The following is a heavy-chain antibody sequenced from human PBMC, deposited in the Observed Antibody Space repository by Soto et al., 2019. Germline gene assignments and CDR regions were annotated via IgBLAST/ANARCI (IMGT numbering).Heavy chain of an antibody. V-gene: IGHV3-15*01. Sequence: XGSLQLSCAASGFPFSDTWMSWVRQAPGKGLEWVARIKTKANIGTRDYAAPVKGRFSISRDDAKNTLYLQMNSLKTEDTAVYFCTAFNILTGSHFDSWGKGALVTVSS. J-gene: IGHJ4*02. CDR2: IKTKANIGTR. CDR3: TAFNILTGSHFDS. CDR1: GFPFSDTW. D-gene: IGHD3-9*01.